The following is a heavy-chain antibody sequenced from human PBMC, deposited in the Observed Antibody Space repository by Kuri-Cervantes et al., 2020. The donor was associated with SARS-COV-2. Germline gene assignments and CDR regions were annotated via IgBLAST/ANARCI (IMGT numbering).Heavy chain of an antibody. CDR1: GGSITNNHYF. CDR2: IYYAANS. J-gene: IGHJ6*02. D-gene: IGHD3/OR15-3a*01. CDR3: ARQRYVYDLWNGLYHQGLDV. V-gene: IGHV4-39*01. Sequence: ESLKISCTVSGGSITNNHYFWGWIRQPPGKGLEWIANIYYAANSYYNASLKNRVNISVDTSKNQLSLTVTSVTAADTATYYCARQRYVYDLWNGLYHQGLDVWGQGTTVTVSS.